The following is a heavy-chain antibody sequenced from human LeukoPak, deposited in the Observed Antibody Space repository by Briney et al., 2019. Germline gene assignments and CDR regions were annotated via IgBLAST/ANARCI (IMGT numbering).Heavy chain of an antibody. Sequence: GGSLRLSCAASGFTFSNYAIHWVRQAPGKGLEWVSVISYDGTNKYYADSVKGRFTISRDNSKNTLYLQMNSLKTEDTALYYCARQMATILDGILDYWGQGTLVTVSS. CDR3: ARQMATILDGILDY. CDR1: GFTFSNYA. CDR2: ISYDGTNK. J-gene: IGHJ4*02. V-gene: IGHV3-30*04. D-gene: IGHD5-24*01.